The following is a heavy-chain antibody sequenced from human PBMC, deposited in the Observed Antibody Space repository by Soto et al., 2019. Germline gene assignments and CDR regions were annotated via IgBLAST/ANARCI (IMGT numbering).Heavy chain of an antibody. CDR1: GGSLSGYY. J-gene: IGHJ4*02. Sequence: QVQLQQWGAGLLKPSETLSLTCAVYGGSLSGYYWSWIRQPPGKGLEWIGEINHSGSTNYNPSLKSRVTISVDKSKNQFSLKLSSVTAADTAVYYCAGEVGATGQGLDYWGQGTLVTVSS. D-gene: IGHD1-26*01. CDR2: INHSGST. CDR3: AGEVGATGQGLDY. V-gene: IGHV4-34*01.